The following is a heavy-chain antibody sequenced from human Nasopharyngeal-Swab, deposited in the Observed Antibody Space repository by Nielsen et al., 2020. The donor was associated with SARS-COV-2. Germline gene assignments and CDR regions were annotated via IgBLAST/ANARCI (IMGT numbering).Heavy chain of an antibody. V-gene: IGHV3-48*02. Sequence: GESLKISCAASEFTMSRNGMHWVRQAPGKGLEWVAYISSSSSNSYYADSVKGRFTISRDNPKNSLYQQMNSLRDEDTALYYCARDVAIVGATLENWGQGTLVTVSS. CDR3: ARDVAIVGATLEN. CDR1: EFTMSRNG. CDR2: ISSSSSNS. J-gene: IGHJ4*02. D-gene: IGHD1-26*01.